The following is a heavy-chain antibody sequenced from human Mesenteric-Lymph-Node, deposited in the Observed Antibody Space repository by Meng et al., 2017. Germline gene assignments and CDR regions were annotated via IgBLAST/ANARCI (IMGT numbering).Heavy chain of an antibody. V-gene: IGHV3-21*01. D-gene: IGHD1-26*01. CDR2: ISSSGSYI. J-gene: IGHJ4*02. CDR3: VRDQGIVGASYFDY. Sequence: GGPLRLSCAASGFTFNTYAMSWVRQAPGKGLEWVSSISSSGSYINYADSVKGRFTISRDSAKNSLLLQTNSLRAEDTAVYYCVRDQGIVGASYFDYWGQGTLVTVSS. CDR1: GFTFNTYA.